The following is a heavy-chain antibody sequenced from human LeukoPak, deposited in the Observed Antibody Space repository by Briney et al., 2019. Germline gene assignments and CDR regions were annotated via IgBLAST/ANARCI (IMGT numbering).Heavy chain of an antibody. Sequence: PVGSLRLSCAASGFTFSSYAMHWVRQAPGKGLEWVAVISYDGSNKYYADSVKGRFTISRDNSKNTLYLQMNSLRAEDTAVYYCARAPITMIVVVTPLDYWGQGTLVTVSS. V-gene: IGHV3-30*04. CDR1: GFTFSSYA. CDR2: ISYDGSNK. D-gene: IGHD3-22*01. CDR3: ARAPITMIVVVTPLDY. J-gene: IGHJ4*02.